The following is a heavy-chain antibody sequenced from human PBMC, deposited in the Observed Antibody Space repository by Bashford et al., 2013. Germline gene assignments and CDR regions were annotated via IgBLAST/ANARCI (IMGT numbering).Heavy chain of an antibody. Sequence: VASVKVSCKTSGYSFTGSYIHWVRQAPGQGLEWLGWINPHSGGTDYAQKFRGRVTVTRDTSINTAYMELSRLRSDDTAVYYCARDGSGTYGLYYFDNWGQGTLVTVSS. CDR3: ARDGSGTYGLYYFDN. V-gene: IGHV1-2*02. J-gene: IGHJ4*02. D-gene: IGHD1-26*01. CDR2: INPHSGGT. CDR1: GYSFTGSY.